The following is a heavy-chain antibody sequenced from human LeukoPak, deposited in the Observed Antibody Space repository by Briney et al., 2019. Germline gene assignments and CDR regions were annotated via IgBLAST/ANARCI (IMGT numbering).Heavy chain of an antibody. CDR2: INPNSGGT. V-gene: IGHV1-2*02. Sequence: ASVKVSCKASGYTFTSYYMHWVRQAPGQGLEWMGWINPNSGGTNYAQKFQGRVTMTRDTSISTAYMELSRLRSDDTAVYYCARSDFWSGYQTYYYYGMDVWGQGTTVTVSS. CDR1: GYTFTSYY. CDR3: ARSDFWSGYQTYYYYGMDV. D-gene: IGHD3-3*01. J-gene: IGHJ6*02.